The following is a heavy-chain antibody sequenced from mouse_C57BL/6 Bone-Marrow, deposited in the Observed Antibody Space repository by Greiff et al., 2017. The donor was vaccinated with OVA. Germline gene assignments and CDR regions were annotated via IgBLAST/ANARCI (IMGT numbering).Heavy chain of an antibody. V-gene: IGHV1-63*01. D-gene: IGHD1-1*01. J-gene: IGHJ2*01. CDR1: GYTFTNYW. Sequence: VQVVESGAELVRPGTSVKMSCKASGYTFTNYWIGWAKQRPGHGLEWIGDIYPGGGYTNYNEKFKGKATLTADKSSSTAYMQFSSLTSEDSAIYYCARHYYYGSSSYYFDYWGQGTTLTVSS. CDR3: ARHYYYGSSSYYFDY. CDR2: IYPGGGYT.